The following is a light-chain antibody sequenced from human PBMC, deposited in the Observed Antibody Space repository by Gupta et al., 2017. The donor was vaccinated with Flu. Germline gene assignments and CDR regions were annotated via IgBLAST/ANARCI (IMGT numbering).Light chain of an antibody. CDR1: SSDVGGYNY. V-gene: IGLV2-14*01. CDR3: CSYTSSSTLYVV. CDR2: DVS. J-gene: IGLJ2*01. Sequence: QSALTQPASVSGSPGQSITISCTGTSSDVGGYNYVSWYQQHPGKAPNLMLYDVSNRPSGVSPRFSGSKSGNTASLTISGLQAEDEADYYCCSYTSSSTLYVVFGGGTKLTVL.